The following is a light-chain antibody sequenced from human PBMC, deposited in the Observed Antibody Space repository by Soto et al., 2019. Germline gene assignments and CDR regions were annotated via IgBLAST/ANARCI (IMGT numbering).Light chain of an antibody. J-gene: IGKJ1*01. CDR2: GAS. Sequence: EIVMTQSPATLSVSPGERATLSCRAGQSVSDNLAWYQQKPGQAPRLLIYGASTRATGIPDRFSGSGSGTEFTLTISSLQSEDFAVYYCQQYNNWPRTFGQGSKVEIK. CDR1: QSVSDN. CDR3: QQYNNWPRT. V-gene: IGKV3-15*01.